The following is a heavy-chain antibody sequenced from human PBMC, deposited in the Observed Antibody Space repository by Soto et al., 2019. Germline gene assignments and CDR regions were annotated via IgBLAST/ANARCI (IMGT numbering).Heavy chain of an antibody. CDR2: IRSKTNSYAT. V-gene: IGHV3-73*01. J-gene: IGHJ5*02. CDR3: TRDPRNYYDSSGSANWFDP. D-gene: IGHD3-22*01. CDR1: GFTFSVSA. Sequence: LRLSCAASGFTFSVSAMHWVRQASGKGLEWVGRIRSKTNSYATAYAASVKGRFTISRDDSKNTAYLQMNSLRTEDTAVYYCTRDPRNYYDSSGSANWFDPWGQGTLVTVPS.